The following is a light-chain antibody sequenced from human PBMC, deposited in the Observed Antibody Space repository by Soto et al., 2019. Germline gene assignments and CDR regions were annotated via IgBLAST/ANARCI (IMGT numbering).Light chain of an antibody. V-gene: IGKV3-20*01. CDR3: HQYGNSPQT. Sequence: IVLTQSPGTLSSSPGARATLSCRASQSVRGTSLAWYQPPPGQAPRLLIYGASSRATGIPDRGSGSGSGPVFTLTSNILEPDDFAVYYCHQYGNSPQTFGQGTKVDIK. CDR2: GAS. CDR1: QSVRGTS. J-gene: IGKJ1*01.